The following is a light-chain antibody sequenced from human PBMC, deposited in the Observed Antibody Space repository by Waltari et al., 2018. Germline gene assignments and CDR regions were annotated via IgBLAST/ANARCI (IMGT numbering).Light chain of an antibody. CDR2: RNN. J-gene: IGLJ1*01. CDR3: SAWDSSLSAYV. Sequence: QAGLAQPPSVHKGLRQTATLTCTGHSNNVGKQTAAWLQQHQGHPPKLLSYRNNTRPSGISERFAASRSGNTASLTITGLQPEDEADYYCSAWDSSLSAYVFGTGTKVTVL. V-gene: IGLV10-54*04. CDR1: SNNVGKQT.